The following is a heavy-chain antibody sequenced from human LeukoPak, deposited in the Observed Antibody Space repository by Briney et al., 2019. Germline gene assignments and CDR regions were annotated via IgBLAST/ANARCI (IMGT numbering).Heavy chain of an antibody. J-gene: IGHJ4*02. CDR2: INHSGST. Sequence: MASETLSLTGAVYGGSFSGYYWSWIRKPPGKGLEWIGEINHSGSTNYNPSLKSRVTISVDTSKNQFSLKLRSVTAADTAVYYCARGNVADYYGSASHNYWGQGTLVTVSS. D-gene: IGHD3-10*01. CDR1: GGSFSGYY. CDR3: ARGNVADYYGSASHNY. V-gene: IGHV4-34*01.